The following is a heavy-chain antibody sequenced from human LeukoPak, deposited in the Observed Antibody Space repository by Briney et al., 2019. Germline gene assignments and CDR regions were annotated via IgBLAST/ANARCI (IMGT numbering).Heavy chain of an antibody. V-gene: IGHV4-31*03. CDR2: SYYSGST. J-gene: IGHJ5*02. CDR1: GGSISSGGYY. D-gene: IGHD3-22*01. Sequence: SETLSLTCTVSGGSISSGGYYWSWIRQHPGKGLEWIGYSYYSGSTYYNPSLKSRVTISVVTSKNQFSLKLSSVTAADTAVYYCARTYYYDSSGKTVWFDPWGQGTLVTVSS. CDR3: ARTYYYDSSGKTVWFDP.